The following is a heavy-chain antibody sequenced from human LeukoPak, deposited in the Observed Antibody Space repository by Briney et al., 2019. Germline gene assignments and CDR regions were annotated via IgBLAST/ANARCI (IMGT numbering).Heavy chain of an antibody. CDR1: GFTFNNYA. CDR2: TDGSGTST. D-gene: IGHD3-10*01. V-gene: IGHV3-23*01. CDR3: AKYYYGSGNSYGLDV. J-gene: IGHJ6*02. Sequence: PGGSLRLSCAASGFTFNNYAMSWVRQAPGKGLEWVSSTDGSGTSTYYADSVKGRFTISRANSKNTLYLHMSSLRDEDTAIYHCAKYYYGSGNSYGLDVWGQGTTVTVSS.